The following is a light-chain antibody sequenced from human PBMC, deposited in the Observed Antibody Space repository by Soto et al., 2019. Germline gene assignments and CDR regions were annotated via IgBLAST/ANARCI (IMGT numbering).Light chain of an antibody. V-gene: IGKV3-20*01. CDR1: QSVSSSY. Sequence: CSASQSVSSSYLAWYQQKPGQAPRLLIYGASTRATGIPDRFSGSGSGTDFSLTISRLEPEDFAVYYCQQYGKSPQITFGQGTRLEI. J-gene: IGKJ5*01. CDR2: GAS. CDR3: QQYGKSPQIT.